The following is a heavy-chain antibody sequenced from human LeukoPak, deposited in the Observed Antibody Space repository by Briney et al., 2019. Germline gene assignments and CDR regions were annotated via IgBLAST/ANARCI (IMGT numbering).Heavy chain of an antibody. J-gene: IGHJ4*02. V-gene: IGHV3-23*01. CDR1: GFIFSSYD. Sequence: GGSLRLSCAASGFIFSSYDMSWVRQAPGKGLEWVSAISGGGGSTYYADSVKGRFTISRDNSKNTLYLQMNSLRAEDTAVYYCASQTEYAGGWVDYWGQGTLVTVSS. D-gene: IGHD6-19*01. CDR3: ASQTEYAGGWVDY. CDR2: ISGGGGST.